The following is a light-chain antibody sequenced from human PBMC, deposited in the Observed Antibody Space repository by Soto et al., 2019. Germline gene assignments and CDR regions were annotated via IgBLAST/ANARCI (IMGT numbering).Light chain of an antibody. J-gene: IGKJ5*01. CDR2: GAT. V-gene: IGKV3-15*01. CDR1: RSVSSN. Sequence: IVMTQSPATLSVSPGESATLSCRASRSVSSNLAWYQQKPGQAPRLLIYGATTRATGVPVRFSGSGSGTEFTLTISSLQSEDVAVYSCQQYHDWPPTTFGQGTRLEIK. CDR3: QQYHDWPPTT.